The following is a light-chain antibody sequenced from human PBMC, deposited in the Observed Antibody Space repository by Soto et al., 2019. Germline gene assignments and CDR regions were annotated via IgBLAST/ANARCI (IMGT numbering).Light chain of an antibody. CDR1: QGLSSW. J-gene: IGKJ5*01. Sequence: DIQLTQSPSSISASVGDRVTITCRASQGLSSWLAWYQQRPGKAPKLLIYAASNLQSGVPSRFSRSGSGTEFTLTIGSLQPEDFETYYCQQAYSFPVTLGPGPR. CDR3: QQAYSFPVT. V-gene: IGKV1D-12*01. CDR2: AAS.